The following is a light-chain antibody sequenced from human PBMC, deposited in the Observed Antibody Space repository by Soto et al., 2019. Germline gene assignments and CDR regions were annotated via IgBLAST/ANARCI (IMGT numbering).Light chain of an antibody. CDR3: QSYDSSSRV. V-gene: IGLV6-57*01. Sequence: NFMLTQPHSVSESPGKTVTISCTRSSGSIVSNYVQWYQQRPGSSPTTVIYEDNQRPSGVPDRFSGSIDSSSNSASLTISGLKTDDEADYYCQSYDSSSRVFGGGTKLTVL. CDR1: SGSIVSNY. CDR2: EDN. J-gene: IGLJ2*01.